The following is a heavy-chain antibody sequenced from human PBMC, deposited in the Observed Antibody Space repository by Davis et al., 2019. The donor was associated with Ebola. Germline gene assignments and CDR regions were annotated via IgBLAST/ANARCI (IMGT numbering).Heavy chain of an antibody. CDR1: GGSLNSYY. CDR2: MSDSGFV. D-gene: IGHD6-19*01. V-gene: IGHV4-59*01. CDR3: ARSRSTEPYSGGWYYFDV. J-gene: IGHJ4*02. Sequence: SETLSLTCVVSGGSLNSYYWSWIRQTPGKGLEWLGYMSDSGFVRYNPSLQSRLSISVDTSKNQLSLILESMTAADAAVYFCARSRSTEPYSGGWYYFDVWGQGTLVTVSS.